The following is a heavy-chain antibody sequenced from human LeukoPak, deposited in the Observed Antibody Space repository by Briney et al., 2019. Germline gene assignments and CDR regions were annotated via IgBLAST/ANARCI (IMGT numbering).Heavy chain of an antibody. Sequence: SETLSLTCTVSGDSITRDYWSWIRQPPGEGLEWVWYINNRGTTSYNPSLKSRVTISRDMSKNQFAMKLSSVSAADTAVYYCARYRDGDSDISLDIWGQGTLVTVSS. J-gene: IGHJ4*02. D-gene: IGHD4-17*01. CDR2: INNRGTT. V-gene: IGHV4-59*08. CDR3: ARYRDGDSDISLDI. CDR1: GDSITRDY.